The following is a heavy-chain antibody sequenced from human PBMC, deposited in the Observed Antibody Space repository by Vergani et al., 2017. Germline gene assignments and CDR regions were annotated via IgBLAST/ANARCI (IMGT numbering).Heavy chain of an antibody. Sequence: QVQLVESGGGVVQPGRSLRLSCAASGFTFSSYGMHWVRQAPGKGLEWVAVIWYDGSNKYYADSVKGRFTISRDNSKNTLYLQMNSLRAEDTAVYYCAKTADSSGWYYMDVWGKGTTVTVSS. CDR2: IWYDGSNK. V-gene: IGHV3-33*06. CDR1: GFTFSSYG. CDR3: AKTADSSGWYYMDV. D-gene: IGHD6-19*01. J-gene: IGHJ6*03.